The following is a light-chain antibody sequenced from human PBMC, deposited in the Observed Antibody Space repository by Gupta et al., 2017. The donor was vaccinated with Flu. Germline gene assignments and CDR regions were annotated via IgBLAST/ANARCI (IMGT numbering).Light chain of an antibody. Sequence: EIVLTQSPDTLSLSPGERATLSCRASQSVSSGFLAWYQHKPGQAPRLLIYGASSRATGIPDRFSDSGSGTDFTLTISRLEPEDFAVYYCQQEHSSPRTFGQGTKVEIK. CDR2: GAS. CDR1: QSVSSGF. CDR3: QQEHSSPRT. J-gene: IGKJ1*01. V-gene: IGKV3-20*01.